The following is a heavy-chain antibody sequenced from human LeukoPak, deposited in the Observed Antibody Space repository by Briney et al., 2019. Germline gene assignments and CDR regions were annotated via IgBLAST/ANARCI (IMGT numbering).Heavy chain of an antibody. V-gene: IGHV3-9*01. D-gene: IGHD6-13*01. CDR3: ARGESIAAAGTVDY. CDR1: GFTFDDYA. J-gene: IGHJ4*02. Sequence: PGGSLRLSCAASGFTFDDYAMHWVRQAPGKGLEWVSGISWNSGSIGYADSVKGRFTISRDNAKNSLYLQMNSLRAEDTAVYYCARGESIAAAGTVDYWGQGTLVTVSS. CDR2: ISWNSGSI.